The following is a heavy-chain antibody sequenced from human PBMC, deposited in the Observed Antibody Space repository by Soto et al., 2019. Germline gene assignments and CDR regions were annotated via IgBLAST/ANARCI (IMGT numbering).Heavy chain of an antibody. D-gene: IGHD2-21*02. CDR2: INAGNGNT. CDR3: ARGFRAGDADWFDP. CDR1: GYTFTSYA. Sequence: ASVKVSCKASGYTFTSYAMHWVRQAPGQRLEWMGWINAGNGNTKYSQKFQGRVTITRDTSASTAYMELSSLRSEDTAVYYCARGFRAGDADWFDPWGQGTLVTAPQ. V-gene: IGHV1-3*01. J-gene: IGHJ5*02.